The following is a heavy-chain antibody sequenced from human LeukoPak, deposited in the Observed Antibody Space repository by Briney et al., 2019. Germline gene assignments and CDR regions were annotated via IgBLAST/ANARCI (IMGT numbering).Heavy chain of an antibody. J-gene: IGHJ4*02. V-gene: IGHV3-30*04. CDR1: GFTFSSYA. D-gene: IGHD3-10*01. CDR2: ISYDGSNK. CDR3: AREGNYGSFDY. Sequence: GGSLRLSCAASGFTFSSYAMHGVRQAPGKGLEWVAVISYDGSNKYYADSVKGRFTISRDNSKNTLYLQMNSLRAEDTAVYYCAREGNYGSFDYWGQGTLVTVSS.